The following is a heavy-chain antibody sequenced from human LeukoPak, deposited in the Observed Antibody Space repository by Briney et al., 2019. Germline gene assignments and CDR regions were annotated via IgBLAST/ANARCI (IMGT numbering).Heavy chain of an antibody. Sequence: GGSLRLSCAASGFTFSSYWMHWVRQAPGKGLVCVSRINSDGSSTSYADSVKGRFTISRDNATNTLYLQMNSLRAEDTAVYYCARLPALGYGYSGYEYYYYYGMDVWGQGTTVTVSS. CDR3: ARLPALGYGYSGYEYYYYYGMDV. CDR2: INSDGSST. D-gene: IGHD5-12*01. J-gene: IGHJ6*02. CDR1: GFTFSSYW. V-gene: IGHV3-74*01.